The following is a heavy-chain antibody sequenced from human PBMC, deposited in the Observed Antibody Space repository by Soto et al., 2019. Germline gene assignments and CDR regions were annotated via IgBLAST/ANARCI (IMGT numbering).Heavy chain of an antibody. D-gene: IGHD3-3*01. CDR3: ARDSSYNDFWGEVMELYAYSMVF. Sequence: QVQLVQSGGEVKRPGASVKVSCQASGYTFSSYGISWVRQAPGQGLQWLGWVSAHHGNTKYAQILQARLTLTTDTSTSTAYRELRSLTSDYTAVYYCARDSSYNDFWGEVMELYAYSMVFWGQGTTVSVSS. CDR2: VSAHHGNT. J-gene: IGHJ6*02. V-gene: IGHV1-18*01. CDR1: GYTFSSYG.